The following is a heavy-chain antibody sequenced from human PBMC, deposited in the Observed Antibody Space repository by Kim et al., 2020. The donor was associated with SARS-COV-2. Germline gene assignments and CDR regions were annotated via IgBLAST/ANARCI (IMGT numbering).Heavy chain of an antibody. D-gene: IGHD2-2*01. J-gene: IGHJ4*02. V-gene: IGHV4-34*01. CDR2: QSGST. CDR3: ATIYADY. Sequence: QSGSTNYNPSLKSRVTISVDTSKNQFSLKLSSVTAADTAVYYCATIYADYWGQGTLVTVSS.